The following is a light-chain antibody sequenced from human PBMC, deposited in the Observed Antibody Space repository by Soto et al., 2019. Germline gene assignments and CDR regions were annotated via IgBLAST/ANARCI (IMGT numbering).Light chain of an antibody. CDR3: SSYTTIRTVK. V-gene: IGLV2-14*03. CDR1: SSDVGGSNH. Sequence: QSALTQPASVSGSPGQSITISCTGTSSDVGGSNHVSWYQQHPDKAPRLMIYDVTNRPSGVSNRFSGSKSGNTASLTISGLQAEDEAAYYCSSYTTIRTVKFGGGTKLPVL. CDR2: DVT. J-gene: IGLJ2*01.